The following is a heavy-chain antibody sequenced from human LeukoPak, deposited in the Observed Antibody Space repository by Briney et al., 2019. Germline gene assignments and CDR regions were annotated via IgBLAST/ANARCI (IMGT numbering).Heavy chain of an antibody. J-gene: IGHJ6*02. CDR1: GLILNTYE. CDR3: ARPRSDLYGMDV. Sequence: GGSLRLSCAAFGLILNTYEISWVRQAPGKGLEWVSYISSSGSRIYYADSVKGRFTISRDNAKNSLYLQMNSLRAEDTAIYYCARPRSDLYGMDVWGQGTTVIVSS. CDR2: ISSSGSRI. V-gene: IGHV3-48*03.